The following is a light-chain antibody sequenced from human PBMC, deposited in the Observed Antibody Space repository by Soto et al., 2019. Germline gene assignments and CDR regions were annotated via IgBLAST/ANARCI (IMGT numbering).Light chain of an antibody. CDR3: QQYGTSPRSIT. CDR2: GAS. CDR1: QSVSSSY. V-gene: IGKV3-20*01. Sequence: ESVLTQSPGTLSVSPGERATLSCRAGQSVSSSYLAWYQQKPGQAPRLLIYGASSRATGIPDRFSGGGSGTDFTLTINKLEPEDFAVYYCQQYGTSPRSITFGQGTRLEI. J-gene: IGKJ5*01.